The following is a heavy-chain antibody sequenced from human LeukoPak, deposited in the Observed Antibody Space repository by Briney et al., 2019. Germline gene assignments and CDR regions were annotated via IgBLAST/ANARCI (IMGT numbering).Heavy chain of an antibody. D-gene: IGHD5-18*01. CDR3: ARPVDTALVSAFDY. J-gene: IGHJ4*02. Sequence: GGSLRLSCAASGFAFYDYAMYWVRQGPGRGLEWMSLISGDGGSAYYADSVKGRFTISRDNSKNSLYLQMNSLRREDTALYYCARPVDTALVSAFDYWGQGTLVTVSS. V-gene: IGHV3-43*02. CDR2: ISGDGGSA. CDR1: GFAFYDYA.